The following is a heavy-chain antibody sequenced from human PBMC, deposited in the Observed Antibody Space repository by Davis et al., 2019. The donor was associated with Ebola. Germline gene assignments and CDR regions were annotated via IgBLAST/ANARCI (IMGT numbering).Heavy chain of an antibody. CDR2: LSGSGGLS. V-gene: IGHV3-23*01. CDR1: GYTFRIHA. D-gene: IGHD3-16*02. J-gene: IGHJ4*02. CDR3: ARVFGGVIVNYFDY. Sequence: GGSLRLSCAASGYTFRIHAMTWVRQAPGKGLEWVSALSGSGGLSYYADSVKGRFTISRDNSKNTLYLQMDSLTAEDTAVYYCARVFGGVIVNYFDYWGQGTLVTVSS.